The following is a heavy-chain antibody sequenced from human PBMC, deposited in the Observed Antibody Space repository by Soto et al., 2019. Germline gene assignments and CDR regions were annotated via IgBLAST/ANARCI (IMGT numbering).Heavy chain of an antibody. CDR2: ISSSGSTI. CDR1: GFTFSSYE. Sequence: GGSLRLSCAASGFTFSSYEMNWVRQAPGKGLGWVSYISSSGSTIYYADSVKGRFTISRDNAKNSLYLQMNSLRAEDTAVYYCARLEPPYYYYGMDVWGQGTTVTVSS. J-gene: IGHJ6*02. CDR3: ARLEPPYYYYGMDV. V-gene: IGHV3-48*03.